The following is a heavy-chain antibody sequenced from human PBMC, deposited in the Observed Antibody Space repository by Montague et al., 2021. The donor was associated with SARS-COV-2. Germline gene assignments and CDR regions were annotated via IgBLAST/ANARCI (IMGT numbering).Heavy chain of an antibody. D-gene: IGHD3-10*01. CDR3: VRPLWFGDSDYYFDS. Sequence: SLRLSCAASGFTFRSYWMHWVRQVPGRGLVWVSRIKPDGTSTHYAASVKGRFIISRDNAKNTLSLQMTNLRVDDTAVYFCVRPLWFGDSDYYFDSWGQGTLVTASS. J-gene: IGHJ4*02. V-gene: IGHV3-74*01. CDR1: GFTFRSYW. CDR2: IKPDGTST.